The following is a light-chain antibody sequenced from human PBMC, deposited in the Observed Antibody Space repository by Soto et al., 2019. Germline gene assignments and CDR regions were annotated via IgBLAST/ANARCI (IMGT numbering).Light chain of an antibody. CDR1: QSVSSNY. J-gene: IGKJ1*01. CDR2: GES. CDR3: QQYGSSPWT. V-gene: IGKV3-20*01. Sequence: EIVLTQSPGTLSLSPGERATLSCRASQSVSSNYLAWYQQKPGQAPRPLIYGESSRATGIPDLFSGSGAGTYLTLTVNRVEHEACAVYYCQQYGSSPWTCGQGTKVDIK.